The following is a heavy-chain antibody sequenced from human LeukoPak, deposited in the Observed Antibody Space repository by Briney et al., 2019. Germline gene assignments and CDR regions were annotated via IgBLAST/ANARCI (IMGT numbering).Heavy chain of an antibody. Sequence: GGSLRLSCAASGFIFDDYGMSWVRQAPGKGLEWVSGINWNGASTVYADSVKGRFTIIRDNVKNSLSLQMNSLRAEDTAVYYCAKGPPRTHYYDSSGYSDYYYYMDVWGKGTTVTVSS. J-gene: IGHJ6*03. CDR2: INWNGAST. CDR1: GFIFDDYG. V-gene: IGHV3-20*04. CDR3: AKGPPRTHYYDSSGYSDYYYYMDV. D-gene: IGHD3-22*01.